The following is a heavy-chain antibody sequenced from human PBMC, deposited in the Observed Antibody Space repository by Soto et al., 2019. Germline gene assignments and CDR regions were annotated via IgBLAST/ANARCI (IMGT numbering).Heavy chain of an antibody. CDR3: ASNYYDSSGYYDDYFDY. CDR1: GGTFSSYA. J-gene: IGHJ4*02. D-gene: IGHD3-22*01. Sequence: ASVKVSCKASGGTFSSYAISWVRQAPGQGLEWMGGIIPIFGTANYAQKFQGRVTITADESTSTAYMELSSLRSEDTAVYYCASNYYDSSGYYDDYFDYWGQGTLVTSPQ. V-gene: IGHV1-69*13. CDR2: IIPIFGTA.